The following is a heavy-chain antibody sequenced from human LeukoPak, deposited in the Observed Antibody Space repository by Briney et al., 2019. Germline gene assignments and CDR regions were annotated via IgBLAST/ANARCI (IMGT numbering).Heavy chain of an antibody. J-gene: IGHJ6*04. CDR3: ARRCTSCPHRPLDV. CDR2: INPSGGST. CDR1: GYTFTSYY. Sequence: GASVKVSCKASGYTFTSYYMHSVRQAPGQGLKWMGIINPSGGSTSYAQKFQGRVTMTRDMSTSTVYMELSSLRSEDTAVYYCARRCTSCPHRPLDVWGKGTTVTVSS. D-gene: IGHD2-2*01. V-gene: IGHV1-46*01.